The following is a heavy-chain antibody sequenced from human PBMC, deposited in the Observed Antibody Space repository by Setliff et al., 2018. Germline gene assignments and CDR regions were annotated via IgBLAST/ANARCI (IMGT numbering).Heavy chain of an antibody. D-gene: IGHD3-3*01. V-gene: IGHV4-4*02. CDR1: GGSISSSNW. Sequence: SETLSLTCTVSGGSISSSNWWTWVRQPPGKGLEWLGQIYTSWSTNYNSSLKGRATLSVDASKRQFSLKLTSVTAADTAVYYCARMSGFLYMDVWGKGTTVTVSS. J-gene: IGHJ6*03. CDR3: ARMSGFLYMDV. CDR2: IYTSWST.